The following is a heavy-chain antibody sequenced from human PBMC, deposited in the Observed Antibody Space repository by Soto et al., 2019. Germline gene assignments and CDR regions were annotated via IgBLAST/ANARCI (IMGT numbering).Heavy chain of an antibody. CDR3: ARAPGFYGDFFDY. D-gene: IGHD4-17*01. CDR1: GFSFDDYA. CDR2: INRDGGST. Sequence: GGSLRLSCAASGFSFDDYAMHWVRQVPGKGLEWVSGINRDGGSTSYADSVKGRFTISRDNAKNSLYLQMNSLRAEDTAFYYCARAPGFYGDFFDYWGQGTLVTVSS. J-gene: IGHJ4*02. V-gene: IGHV3-20*04.